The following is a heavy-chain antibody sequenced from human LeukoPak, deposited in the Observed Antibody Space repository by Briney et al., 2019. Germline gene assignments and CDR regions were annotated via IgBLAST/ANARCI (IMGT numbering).Heavy chain of an antibody. J-gene: IGHJ3*02. D-gene: IGHD3-10*01. CDR1: GYTFTSYY. V-gene: IGHV1-46*01. Sequence: ASVKVSCKASGYTFTSYYIHWVRQAPGQGLAWMGIINPSGGSTSYAQKFQGRVTMTRDTSTSTVYMELSSLRSDDTAAYYCAREGTDYGSGTGAFAIWGQGTMVTVSS. CDR2: INPSGGST. CDR3: AREGTDYGSGTGAFAI.